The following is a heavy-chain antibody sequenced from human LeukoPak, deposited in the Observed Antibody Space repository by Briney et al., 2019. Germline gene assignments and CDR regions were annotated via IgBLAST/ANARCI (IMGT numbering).Heavy chain of an antibody. V-gene: IGHV4-59*01. CDR2: IYYSGSS. Sequence: SETLSLTCTVSGGSISSYYWSWIRQPPGKGLEWIGNIYYSGSSNYNPSLKSRVTISIDTSKNQFSLKLTSVTAADTAVYYCARDRGLGYWGQGTLVTVSS. J-gene: IGHJ4*02. D-gene: IGHD3-10*01. CDR1: GGSISSYY. CDR3: ARDRGLGY.